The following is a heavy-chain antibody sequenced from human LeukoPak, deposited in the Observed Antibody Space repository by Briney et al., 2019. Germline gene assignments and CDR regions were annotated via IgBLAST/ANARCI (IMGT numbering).Heavy chain of an antibody. Sequence: GGSLRLSCAASGFTFDDYAMHWVRQAPGKGLEWVSGISWNSGSIGYADSVKGRFTISRDNAKNSLYLQMNSLRAEDTAVYYCAREELTIDYWGQGTLVTVSS. J-gene: IGHJ4*02. CDR1: GFTFDDYA. CDR3: AREELTIDY. V-gene: IGHV3-9*01. D-gene: IGHD1-26*01. CDR2: ISWNSGSI.